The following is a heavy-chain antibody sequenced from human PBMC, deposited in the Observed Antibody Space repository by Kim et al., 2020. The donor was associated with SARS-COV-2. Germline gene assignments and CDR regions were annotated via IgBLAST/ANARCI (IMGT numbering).Heavy chain of an antibody. V-gene: IGHV4-59*01. J-gene: IGHJ6*02. CDR3: ARDLTSGSTSYTSRYYYYGMDV. Sequence: SETLSLTCTVSGGSISSYYWSWIRQPPGKGLEWIGYIYYSGSTNYNPSLKSRVTISVDTSKNQFSLKLSSVTAADTAVYYCARDLTSGSTSYTSRYYYYGMDVWGQGTTVTVSS. D-gene: IGHD2-2*01. CDR2: IYYSGST. CDR1: GGSISSYY.